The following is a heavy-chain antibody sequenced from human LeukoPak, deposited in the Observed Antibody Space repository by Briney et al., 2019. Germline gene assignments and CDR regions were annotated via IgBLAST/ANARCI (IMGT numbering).Heavy chain of an antibody. CDR1: GFTFSSYA. CDR3: APGRPTKKDFDY. CDR2: ISGSDGST. J-gene: IGHJ4*02. V-gene: IGHV3-23*01. Sequence: GGSLRLSCAASGFTFSSYAMSWVRQAPGKGLEWVSGISGSDGSTYYADSVKGRFTISRDNSKNMLYLQMNSLRAEDTAVYYCAPGRPTKKDFDYWGQGTLVTVSS. D-gene: IGHD1/OR15-1a*01.